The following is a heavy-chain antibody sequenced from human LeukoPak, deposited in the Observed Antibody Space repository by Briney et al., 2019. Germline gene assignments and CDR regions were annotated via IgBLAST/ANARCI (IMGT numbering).Heavy chain of an antibody. CDR3: ARAIVGATWGNYFDY. V-gene: IGHV4-61*02. D-gene: IGHD1-26*01. CDR2: IYASGNT. J-gene: IGHJ4*02. Sequence: PSQTLSLTCTVSGGSISSGDYYWSWVRQPAGKGLEWIGRIYASGNTNYNPSLKGRVTMTVDTSKNQFSLNLSSVTAADTAVYYCARAIVGATWGNYFDYWGQGTLVTVSS. CDR1: GGSISSGDYY.